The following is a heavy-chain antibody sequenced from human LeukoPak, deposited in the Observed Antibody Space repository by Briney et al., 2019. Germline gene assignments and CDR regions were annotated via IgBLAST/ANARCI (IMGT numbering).Heavy chain of an antibody. J-gene: IGHJ4*02. CDR3: ARGEAMTTVTTDFDY. V-gene: IGHV3-30*02. D-gene: IGHD4-17*01. Sequence: GGSLRLSCAASGFTFTSYGMHWVRQAPGKGLEWVAFIRYDGSNKYYADSVKGRFTISRDNSKNTLYLQMNSLRAEDTAVYYCARGEAMTTVTTDFDYWGQGTLVTVSS. CDR2: IRYDGSNK. CDR1: GFTFTSYG.